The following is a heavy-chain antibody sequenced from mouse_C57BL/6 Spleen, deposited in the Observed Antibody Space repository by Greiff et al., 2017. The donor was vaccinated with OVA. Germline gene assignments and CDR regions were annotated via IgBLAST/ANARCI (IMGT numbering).Heavy chain of an antibody. Sequence: QVQLQQSGPELVKPGASVKISCKASGYAFSSSWMNWVKQRPGKGLEWIGRISPGDGDTNYNGKFQGKATLTADKSSSTAYMQLSSLTSEDSAVYFCARGDWYFDVWGTGTTVTVSS. J-gene: IGHJ1*03. V-gene: IGHV1-82*01. CDR1: GYAFSSSW. CDR3: ARGDWYFDV. CDR2: ISPGDGDT.